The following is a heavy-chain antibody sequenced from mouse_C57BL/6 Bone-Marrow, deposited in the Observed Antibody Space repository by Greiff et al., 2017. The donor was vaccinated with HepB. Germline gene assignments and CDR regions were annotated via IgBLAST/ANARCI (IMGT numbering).Heavy chain of an antibody. J-gene: IGHJ2*01. CDR2: IDPSDSYT. CDR3: ARHVD. V-gene: IGHV1-69*01. Sequence: QVQLQQPGAELVMPGASVKLSCKASGYTFTSYWMHWVKQRPGQGLEWIGEIDPSDSYTNYNQKFKGKTTLTVDKSSSTAYMQLSSLTSEDSAVYYCARHVDWGQGTTLTVSS. CDR1: GYTFTSYW.